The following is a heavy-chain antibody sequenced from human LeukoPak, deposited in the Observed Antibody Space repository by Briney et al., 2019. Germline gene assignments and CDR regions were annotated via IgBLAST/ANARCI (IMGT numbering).Heavy chain of an antibody. J-gene: IGHJ4*02. V-gene: IGHV3-23*01. CDR2: ISGSGNIT. CDR1: GFTFSSYA. CDR3: AKVSGPGSLYFDY. Sequence: GGSLRLSCVVSGFTFSSYAMSWVRQAPGKGLEWVSRISGSGNITFYADSVKGRFTISRDSSKNMLYLQMNSLRVEDTAVYYCAKVSGPGSLYFDYWGQGTLVTFSS. D-gene: IGHD3-10*01.